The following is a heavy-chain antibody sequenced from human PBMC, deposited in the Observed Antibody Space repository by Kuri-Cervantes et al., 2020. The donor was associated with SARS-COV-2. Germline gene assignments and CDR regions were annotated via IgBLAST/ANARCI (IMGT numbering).Heavy chain of an antibody. CDR1: GFTFDDYA. CDR2: ISWNSGSI. J-gene: IGHJ6*02. CDR3: ARELTTIPYGMDV. D-gene: IGHD4-11*01. Sequence: SLKISCAASGFTFDDYAMHWVRQAPGKGLEWVSGISWNSGSIGYADSVKGRFTISRDNSKNTLYLQMNSLRAEDTAVYYCARELTTIPYGMDVWGQGTTVTVSS. V-gene: IGHV3-9*01.